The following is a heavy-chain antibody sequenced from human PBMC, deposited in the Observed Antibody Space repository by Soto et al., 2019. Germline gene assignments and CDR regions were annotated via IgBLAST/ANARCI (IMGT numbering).Heavy chain of an antibody. J-gene: IGHJ5*02. D-gene: IGHD3-10*01. CDR3: ARDSHPPYYGSGSYYLNWFDP. V-gene: IGHV1-3*01. CDR2: INAGNGNT. CDR1: GYTFTSYA. Sequence: ASVKVSCKASGYTFTSYAMHWVRQAPGQRLEWMGWINAGNGNTKYSQKFQGRVTITRDTSASTAYMELSSLRSEDTAVYYCARDSHPPYYGSGSYYLNWFDPWGQGTLVTVSS.